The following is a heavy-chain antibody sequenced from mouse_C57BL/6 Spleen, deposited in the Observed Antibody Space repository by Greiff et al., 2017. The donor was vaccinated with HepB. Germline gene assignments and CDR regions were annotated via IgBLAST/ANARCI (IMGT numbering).Heavy chain of an antibody. CDR1: GFSLTSYG. Sequence: VQLQESGPGLVQPSQSLSITCTVSGFSLTSYGVHWVRQSPGKGLEWLGVIWSGGSTDYNAAFISRLSISKDNSKSQVFFKMNSLQADDTAIYYCARNPDSSGYVFAYWGQGTLVTVSA. V-gene: IGHV2-2*01. CDR2: IWSGGST. J-gene: IGHJ3*01. D-gene: IGHD3-2*02. CDR3: ARNPDSSGYVFAY.